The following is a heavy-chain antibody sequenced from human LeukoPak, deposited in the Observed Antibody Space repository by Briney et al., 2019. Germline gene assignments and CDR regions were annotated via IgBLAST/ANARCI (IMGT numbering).Heavy chain of an antibody. V-gene: IGHV3-23*01. CDR2: ISGSGGST. D-gene: IGHD6-13*01. Sequence: GGSLRLSCAASGFTFSGYAMSWVRQAPGKGLEWVSAISGSGGSTYYADSVKGRFTISRDNSKNTLYLQMNSLRAEDTAVYYCAKDRSSWHWFDPWGQGTLVTVSS. J-gene: IGHJ5*02. CDR1: GFTFSGYA. CDR3: AKDRSSWHWFDP.